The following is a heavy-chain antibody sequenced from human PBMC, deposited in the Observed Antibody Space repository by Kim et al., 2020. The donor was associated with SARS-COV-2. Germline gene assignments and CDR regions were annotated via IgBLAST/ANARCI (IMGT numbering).Heavy chain of an antibody. CDR3: TTAGGPRPFDY. CDR2: T. J-gene: IGHJ4*02. D-gene: IGHD3-10*01. Sequence: TDYAAPVKGRFTISRDDSKNTLYLQMNSLKTEDTAVYYCTTAGGPRPFDYWGQGTLVTVSS. V-gene: IGHV3-15*01.